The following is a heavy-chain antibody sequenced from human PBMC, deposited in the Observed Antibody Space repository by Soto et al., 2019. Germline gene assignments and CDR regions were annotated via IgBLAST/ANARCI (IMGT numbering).Heavy chain of an antibody. CDR3: ARDSVLWFGELSRKSTFDY. CDR2: ISAYNGNT. J-gene: IGHJ4*02. V-gene: IGHV1-18*01. D-gene: IGHD3-10*01. Sequence: ASVKVSCKASGYTFTSYGISWVRQAPGQGLEWMGWISAYNGNTNYAQKLQGRVTMTTDTSTSTAYMELRSLRSDDTAVYYCARDSVLWFGELSRKSTFDYWGQGTLVTVSS. CDR1: GYTFTSYG.